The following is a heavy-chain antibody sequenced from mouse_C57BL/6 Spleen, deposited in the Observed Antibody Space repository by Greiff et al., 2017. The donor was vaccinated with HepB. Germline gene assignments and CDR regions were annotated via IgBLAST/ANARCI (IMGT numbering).Heavy chain of an antibody. Sequence: VQLVESGPGLVQPSQSLSITCTVSGFSLTSYGVHWVRQSPGKGLEWLGVIWSGGSTDYNAAFISRLSISKDNSKSQVFFKMNSLQADDTAIYYCARTFYYYGSSYYYAMDYWGQGTSVTVSS. V-gene: IGHV2-2*01. CDR2: IWSGGST. CDR3: ARTFYYYGSSYYYAMDY. D-gene: IGHD1-1*01. J-gene: IGHJ4*01. CDR1: GFSLTSYG.